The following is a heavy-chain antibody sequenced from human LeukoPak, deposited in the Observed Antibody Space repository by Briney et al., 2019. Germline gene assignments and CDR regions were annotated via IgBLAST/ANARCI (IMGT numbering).Heavy chain of an antibody. CDR1: GFTFSSYG. CDR2: IWYDGSNK. CDR3: AKGYGGLGFDY. Sequence: GGSLRLYCAASGFTFSSYGTHWVRQAPGKGLEWVAVIWYDGSNKYYADSVKGRFTISRDNSKNTLYLQMNSLRAEDTAVYYCAKGYGGLGFDYWGQGTLVTVSS. V-gene: IGHV3-33*06. D-gene: IGHD4-23*01. J-gene: IGHJ4*02.